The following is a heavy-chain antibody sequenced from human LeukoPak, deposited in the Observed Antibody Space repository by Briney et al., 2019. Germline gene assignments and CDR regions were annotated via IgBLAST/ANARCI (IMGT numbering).Heavy chain of an antibody. D-gene: IGHD2-2*03. V-gene: IGHV3-15*01. CDR1: GFTFSNAW. CDR3: TTVVDIVVVPAAIEYFDY. CDR2: IKSKTDGGTT. J-gene: IGHJ4*02. Sequence: PGGSLRLSCAASGFTFSNAWMSWVRQAPGKGLEWVGRIKSKTDGGTTDYAAPVKGRFTISRDDSKNTLYLQMNSLKTEDTAVYYCTTVVDIVVVPAAIEYFDYWGQGTLVTVSS.